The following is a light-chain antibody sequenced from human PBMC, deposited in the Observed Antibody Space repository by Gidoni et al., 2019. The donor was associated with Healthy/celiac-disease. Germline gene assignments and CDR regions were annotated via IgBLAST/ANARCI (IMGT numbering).Light chain of an antibody. CDR1: QSVLYSSNNKNY. CDR2: WAS. Sequence: DIVMTQSPDSLAVSLGERATIKCKSSQSVLYSSNNKNYLAWYKHKPGQPPQLLFYWASTRESGVPDRFSGSGSGTDFTLTISSLQAEDVAVYYCQQYYSTPYTFGQGTKLEIK. V-gene: IGKV4-1*01. J-gene: IGKJ2*01. CDR3: QQYYSTPYT.